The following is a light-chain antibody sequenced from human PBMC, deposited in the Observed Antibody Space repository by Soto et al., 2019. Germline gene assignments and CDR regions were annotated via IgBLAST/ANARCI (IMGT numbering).Light chain of an antibody. CDR1: SNDIGGYNY. V-gene: IGLV2-14*03. CDR3: SSYSSTSTRRL. CDR2: DVT. Sequence: HSVLNQAASGSGSPGQSVTIPLTGTSNDIGGYNYVSWYQQFPGKAPKLIIYDVTNRPSGVSFRFSGSKSGNTASLTISGLQAEDEAGYHCSSYSSTSTRRLFGAGTKVTVL. J-gene: IGLJ1*01.